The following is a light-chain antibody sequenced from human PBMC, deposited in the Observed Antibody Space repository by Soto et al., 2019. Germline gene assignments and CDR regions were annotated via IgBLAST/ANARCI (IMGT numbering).Light chain of an antibody. J-gene: IGLJ1*01. CDR2: DVS. CDR1: SSDVGAYNY. V-gene: IGLV2-11*01. Sequence: QSALTQPRSVSGSPGQSVTISCTGTSSDVGAYNYVSWYQQHPGKAPKLILYDVSKRPSGVPDRFSGSKSGSTASLTISGLQTEDETDYYCCSYAGSYSFVFGTGTKLTVL. CDR3: CSYAGSYSFV.